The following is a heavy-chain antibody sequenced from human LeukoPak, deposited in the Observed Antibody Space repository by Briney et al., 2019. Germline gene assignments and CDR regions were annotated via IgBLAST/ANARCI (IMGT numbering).Heavy chain of an antibody. D-gene: IGHD2-15*01. CDR1: GITFSRYG. CDR3: ATFIATRLDY. CDR2: ASSDEINQ. Sequence: GGSLRLTCAASGITFSRYGMHWVRQAPGKGLEWVAVASSDEINQYYADSVKGRFIISRDNSKNTLNLQMNNLRTEDTAVYYCATFIATRLDYWGQGILVTVSS. V-gene: IGHV3-30*03. J-gene: IGHJ4*02.